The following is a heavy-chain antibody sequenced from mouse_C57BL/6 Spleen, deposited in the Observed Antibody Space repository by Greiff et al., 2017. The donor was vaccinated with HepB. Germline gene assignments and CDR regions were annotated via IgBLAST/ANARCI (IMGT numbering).Heavy chain of an antibody. Sequence: QVQLKQPGAELVKPGASVKLSCKASGYTFTSYWMHWVKQRPGRGLEWIGRIDPNSGGTKYNEKFKSKATLTVDKPSSTAYMQLSSLTSEDSAVYYCANYGNYGYFDVWGTGTTVTVSS. CDR3: ANYGNYGYFDV. CDR1: GYTFTSYW. V-gene: IGHV1-72*01. J-gene: IGHJ1*03. D-gene: IGHD2-1*01. CDR2: IDPNSGGT.